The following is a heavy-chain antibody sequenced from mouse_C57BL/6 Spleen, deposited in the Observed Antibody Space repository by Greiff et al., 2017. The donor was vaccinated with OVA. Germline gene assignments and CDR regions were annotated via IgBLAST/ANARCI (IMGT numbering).Heavy chain of an antibody. Sequence: QVQLKESGPGLVQPSQSLSITCTVSGFSLTSYGVHWVRQSPGKGLEWLGVIWSGGSTDYNAAFISRLSISKDNAKCQVFFKMNSLQADDTAIYYCARSWDWYCDVWGTGTTVTVSS. CDR2: IWSGGST. D-gene: IGHD4-1*01. V-gene: IGHV2-2*01. J-gene: IGHJ1*03. CDR3: ARSWDWYCDV. CDR1: GFSLTSYG.